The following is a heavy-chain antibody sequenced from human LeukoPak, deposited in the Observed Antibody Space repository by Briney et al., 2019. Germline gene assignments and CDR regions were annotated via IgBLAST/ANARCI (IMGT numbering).Heavy chain of an antibody. CDR2: XXXXXXSYAT. D-gene: IGHD2-15*01. CDR3: TRPIYCSGGSCYASPWFDP. J-gene: IGHJ5*02. V-gene: IGHV3-73*01. Sequence: GGSLRLSCAASGFTFSGSAMHWVRQASGKGLXXXXXXXXXXXSYATAYAASVKGRFTISRDDSKNTAYLQMNSLKTEDTAVYYCTRPIYCSGGSCYASPWFDPWGQGTLVTVSS. CDR1: GFTFSGSA.